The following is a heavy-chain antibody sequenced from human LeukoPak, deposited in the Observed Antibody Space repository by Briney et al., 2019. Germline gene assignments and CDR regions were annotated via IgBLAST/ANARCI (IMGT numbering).Heavy chain of an antibody. V-gene: IGHV3-30*18. CDR3: AKEWGSYYFDY. Sequence: PGRSLRLSCAASGFTFSSYGMHWVRQAPGKGLEWVAVISYDGSNKYYADSVKGRFTISRDNSKNTLYLQMNSLRAEDTAVYYCAKEWGSYYFDYWGQGTLVTVSS. CDR1: GFTFSSYG. D-gene: IGHD3-16*01. CDR2: ISYDGSNK. J-gene: IGHJ4*02.